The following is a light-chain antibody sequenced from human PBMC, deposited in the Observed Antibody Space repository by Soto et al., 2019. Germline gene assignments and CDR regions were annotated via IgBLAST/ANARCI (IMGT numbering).Light chain of an antibody. V-gene: IGLV2-14*03. CDR3: TSYASVSTVV. J-gene: IGLJ3*02. CDR2: EVS. Sequence: QSALTQPASVSGSAGQSITISCTGTTSFVGTYNFVSWYQQHPGKAPKLMIYEVSDRPSGVSDRFSGSKSGNTASLTISGLQAEDEAYYYCTSYASVSTVVFGGGTKLTVL. CDR1: TSFVGTYNF.